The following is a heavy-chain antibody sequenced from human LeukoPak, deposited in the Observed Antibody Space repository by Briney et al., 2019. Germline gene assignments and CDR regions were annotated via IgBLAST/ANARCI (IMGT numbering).Heavy chain of an antibody. D-gene: IGHD3-10*01. CDR3: ARFGESGG. J-gene: IGHJ4*02. CDR2: ISSASSTR. CDR1: GFTFSTSA. Sequence: GGSLRLSCAASGFTFSTSAMSWVRQAPGKGLEWVSYISSASSTRYYADSVKGRFTISRDNAEDSLYLQMNSLRDEDTAVYYCARFGESGGWGQGTLVTVSS. V-gene: IGHV3-48*02.